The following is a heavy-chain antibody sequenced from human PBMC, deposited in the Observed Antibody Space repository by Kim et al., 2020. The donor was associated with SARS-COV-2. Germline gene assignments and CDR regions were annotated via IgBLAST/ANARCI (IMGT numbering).Heavy chain of an antibody. CDR3: ARDPQLGYCSGGSCHHYYYGMDV. D-gene: IGHD2-15*01. CDR1: GGTFSSYA. Sequence: SVKVSCKASGGTFSSYAISWVRQAPGQGLEWMGGIIPIFGTANYAQKFQGRVTITADESTSTAYMELSSLRSEDTAVYYCARDPQLGYCSGGSCHHYYYGMDVWGQGTTVTVSS. V-gene: IGHV1-69*13. J-gene: IGHJ6*02. CDR2: IIPIFGTA.